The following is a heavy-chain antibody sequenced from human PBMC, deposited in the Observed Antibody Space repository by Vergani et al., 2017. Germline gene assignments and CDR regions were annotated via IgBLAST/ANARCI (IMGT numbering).Heavy chain of an antibody. CDR3: ARAKRGRLAVGATDS. J-gene: IGHJ4*02. Sequence: QVQLVQSGAEVKKPGSSVKVSCKASGGTFSSHGISWVRQAPGQGFEWMGWINPTTGNPTYARAFTGRFVFSLDTSISTAYLQIGSLKAEDTAVYFCARAKRGRLAVGATDSWGQGTLLTVSS. CDR2: INPTTGNP. D-gene: IGHD6-19*01. V-gene: IGHV7-4-1*01. CDR1: GGTFSSHG.